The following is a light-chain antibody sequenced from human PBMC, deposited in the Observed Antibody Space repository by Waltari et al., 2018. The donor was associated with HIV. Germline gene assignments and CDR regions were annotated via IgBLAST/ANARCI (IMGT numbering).Light chain of an antibody. CDR1: TATIGANF. V-gene: IGLV1-47*01. CDR2: RDN. Sequence: QSVLTQPPSASGTPGQKVTISCSGGTATIGANFVFWFQQFPGTAPKLLIYRDNLRHSGVPARFSGSKSGTSASLTISGRRSDDEAHYFCAVLDDTLGGGVFGGGTKLTVL. CDR3: AVLDDTLGGGV. J-gene: IGLJ2*01.